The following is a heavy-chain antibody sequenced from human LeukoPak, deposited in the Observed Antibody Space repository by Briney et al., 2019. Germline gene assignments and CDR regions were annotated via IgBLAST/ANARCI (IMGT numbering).Heavy chain of an antibody. Sequence: GGSLRLSCAVSGLTFNNYAMSWVRQAPGKGLEWVSAISKSGDHTYYAASAKGRFTIYRDNSKNTQYLQMNSLRAEDTAVYYCATSWGPDTSAFRWGRDGMDAWGQGTTAIVS. J-gene: IGHJ6*02. V-gene: IGHV3-23*01. CDR1: GLTFNNYA. D-gene: IGHD3-16*01. CDR2: ISKSGDHT. CDR3: ATSWGPDTSAFRWGRDGMDA.